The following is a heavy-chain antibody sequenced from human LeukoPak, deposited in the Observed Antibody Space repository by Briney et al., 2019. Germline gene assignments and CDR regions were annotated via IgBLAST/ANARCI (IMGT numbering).Heavy chain of an antibody. CDR2: IYYSGST. D-gene: IGHD6-13*01. CDR1: GGSISSGDYY. CDR3: ARCRISSSWCFDY. J-gene: IGHJ4*02. V-gene: IGHV4-30-4*01. Sequence: PSETLSLTCTVSGGSISSGDYYWSWIRQPPGKGLEWIGYIYYSGSTYYNPSLKSRVTISVDTSKNQFSLKLSSVTAADTAVYYCARCRISSSWCFDYWGQGTLVTVSS.